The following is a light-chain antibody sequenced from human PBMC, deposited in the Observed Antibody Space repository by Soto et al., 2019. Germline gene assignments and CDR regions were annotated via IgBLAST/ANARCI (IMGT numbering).Light chain of an antibody. CDR2: GTS. CDR1: QSVSSSY. CDR3: QQYGSSPLT. J-gene: IGKJ4*01. Sequence: EMVLTQSPGTLSLSPGERATLSCRASQSVSSSYLAWYQQKPSQAPRLLISGTSSRATGIPDRFSGGGSGTDFTLTISRLEPEDCAVYFCQQYGSSPLTFGGGTKVEIK. V-gene: IGKV3-20*01.